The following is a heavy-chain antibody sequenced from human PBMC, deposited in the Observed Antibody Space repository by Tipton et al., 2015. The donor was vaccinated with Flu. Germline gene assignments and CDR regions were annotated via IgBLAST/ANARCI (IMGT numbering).Heavy chain of an antibody. Sequence: TLSLTCMVSGDSIRSDYYWGWIRQPPGRGLEWIASNNHYGNTYHNPSLKSRVSISVDRSRNLFSLKLTSVTAADTAVYYCARRDFSNYVSEPKNWFDSWGQGTLVTVSS. CDR3: ARRDFSNYVSEPKNWFDS. D-gene: IGHD4-11*01. V-gene: IGHV4-38-2*02. CDR1: GDSIRSDYY. CDR2: NNHYGNT. J-gene: IGHJ5*01.